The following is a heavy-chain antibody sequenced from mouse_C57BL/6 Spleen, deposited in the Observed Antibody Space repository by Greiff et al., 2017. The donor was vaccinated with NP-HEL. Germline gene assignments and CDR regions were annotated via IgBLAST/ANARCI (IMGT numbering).Heavy chain of an antibody. CDR1: GYSITSGYY. Sequence: EVKLVESGPGLVKPSQSLSLTCSVTGYSITSGYYWNWIRQFPGNKLEWMGYISYDGSNNYNPSLKNRISITRDTSKNQFFLKLNSVTTEDTATYYCARVIYDGYYWYFDVWGTGTTVTVSS. D-gene: IGHD2-3*01. CDR2: ISYDGSN. CDR3: ARVIYDGYYWYFDV. V-gene: IGHV3-6*01. J-gene: IGHJ1*03.